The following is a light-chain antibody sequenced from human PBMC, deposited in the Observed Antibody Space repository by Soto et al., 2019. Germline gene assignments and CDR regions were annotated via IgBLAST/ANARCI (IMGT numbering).Light chain of an antibody. Sequence: SVLTQPASVSGSPGQSITISCTGTSSDVGSYHYVSWFQQHPGKAPKPIIFEVSDRPSGVSTRFSGSKSGDTASLTISGLQADDEADYYCSSYTSGRDVYVFGGGTKVTVL. V-gene: IGLV2-14*01. CDR1: SSDVGSYHY. CDR3: SSYTSGRDVYV. CDR2: EVS. J-gene: IGLJ1*01.